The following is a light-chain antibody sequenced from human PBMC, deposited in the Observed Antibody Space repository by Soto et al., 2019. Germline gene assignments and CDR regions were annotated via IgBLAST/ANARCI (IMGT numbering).Light chain of an antibody. Sequence: QSVLTQPASVSGSPGQSITISCTGTSSDVGGYNYVSWYQQHPGKAPKLMIYEVSNRPSGVSNRFSGSKSGNTASLTISGLQAEDGADYYCSSYTSSSTLLYVFGTGTKLTVL. CDR2: EVS. CDR1: SSDVGGYNY. J-gene: IGLJ1*01. V-gene: IGLV2-14*01. CDR3: SSYTSSSTLLYV.